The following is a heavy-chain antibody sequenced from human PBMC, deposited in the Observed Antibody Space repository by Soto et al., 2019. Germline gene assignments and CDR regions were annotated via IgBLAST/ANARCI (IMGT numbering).Heavy chain of an antibody. CDR2: ISAYSGNT. Sequence: VQLVQSGAELKNPGASVKVSCKASGYTFTTYGITWVRQAPGQGLEWMGWISAYSGNTNYAQKLQGRLPVTTDTSTNSDYMDLSSLRSDDTAEYYCARVAQAGDYGDYGRYFFDNCGHGTLVAVSS. V-gene: IGHV1-18*04. CDR1: GYTFTTYG. CDR3: ARVAQAGDYGDYGRYFFDN. D-gene: IGHD4-17*01. J-gene: IGHJ4*01.